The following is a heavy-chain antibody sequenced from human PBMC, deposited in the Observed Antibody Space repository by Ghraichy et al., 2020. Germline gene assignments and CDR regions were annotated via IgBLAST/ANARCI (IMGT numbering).Heavy chain of an antibody. CDR3: AKEVNSSGYYAYCDH. J-gene: IGHJ4*02. CDR1: GFIFSNYG. CDR2: VSYNGDTK. V-gene: IGHV3-30*18. D-gene: IGHD3-22*01. Sequence: GGSLRLSCAASGFIFSNYGMQWVRQAPGKGLEWVAVVSYNGDTKYYAESVKGRFTVSRDNSKNTMYLQMSSLRVEDTAVYYCAKEVNSSGYYAYCDHWGQGALVTVSS.